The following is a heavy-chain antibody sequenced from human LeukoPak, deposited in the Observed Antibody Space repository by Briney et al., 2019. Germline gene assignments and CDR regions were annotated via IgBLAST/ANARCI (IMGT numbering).Heavy chain of an antibody. V-gene: IGHV3-23*01. CDR3: AQDLAYIRFDS. D-gene: IGHD1-1*01. Sequence: GGSLRLSCAASGFIFSSHGMNWVRQAPGKGLEWVSGISPSGDITYYADSVKGRFTISRDNSKNTVYLQMDSLRFEDAAVYYCAQDLAYIRFDSWGQGTLVTVSS. CDR1: GFIFSSHG. CDR2: ISPSGDIT. J-gene: IGHJ4*02.